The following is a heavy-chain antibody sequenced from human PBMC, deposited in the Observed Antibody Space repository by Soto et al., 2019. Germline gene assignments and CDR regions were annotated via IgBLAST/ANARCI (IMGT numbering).Heavy chain of an antibody. V-gene: IGHV3-74*01. CDR2: IHSDGSST. D-gene: IGHD1-26*01. CDR1: GFTFSRFW. Sequence: GGSLRLSCAASGFTFSRFWMHWVRQAPGKGLVWVAHIHSDGSSTSYADFVKGRFTISRDNAKNTAYLQMNSLRAEDTAMYYCIRDFGEVGSTAAFDIWGHGTMVTVSS. J-gene: IGHJ3*02. CDR3: IRDFGEVGSTAAFDI.